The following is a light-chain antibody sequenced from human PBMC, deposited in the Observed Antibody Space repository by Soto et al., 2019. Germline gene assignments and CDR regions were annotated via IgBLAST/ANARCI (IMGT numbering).Light chain of an antibody. V-gene: IGKV3-11*01. J-gene: IGKJ2*01. CDR3: QQRSNWPYT. Sequence: EIVLTQSPATLSLSPGERATLSCRASQSVSSYLAWYQQKPGQAPRLLIYDASNRATGIPARFSGSGSGTDFALTVRSLEPEDFAVYYCQQRSNWPYTFGQGNKLEI. CDR2: DAS. CDR1: QSVSSY.